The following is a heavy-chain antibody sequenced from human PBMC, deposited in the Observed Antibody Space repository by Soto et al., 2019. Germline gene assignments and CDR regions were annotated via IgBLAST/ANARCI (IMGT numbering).Heavy chain of an antibody. D-gene: IGHD3-3*01. V-gene: IGHV4-31*03. J-gene: IGHJ4*02. Sequence: PSETLSLTCTVSGGSISSGGYYWSWIRQHPGKGLEWIGYIYYSGSTYYNPSLKSRVTISVDTSKNQFSLKLSSVTAADTAVYYCARDSRFLDPAGFDYWGQGTLVTLSS. CDR3: ARDSRFLDPAGFDY. CDR1: GGSISSGGYY. CDR2: IYYSGST.